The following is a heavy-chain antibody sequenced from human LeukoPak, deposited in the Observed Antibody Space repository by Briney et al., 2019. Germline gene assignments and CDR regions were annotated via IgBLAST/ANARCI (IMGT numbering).Heavy chain of an antibody. Sequence: PGGSLRLSCAASGFTLSSYGMHWVRQAPGKGLEWVAVISYDGSHKYYVDSVKGRFIISRDNSKNTLDLQMNGLRAEDTAVYYCAKDPYPITMIRRVLEVDYWGQGTLVTVSS. D-gene: IGHD3-22*01. CDR1: GFTLSSYG. CDR2: ISYDGSHK. V-gene: IGHV3-30*18. J-gene: IGHJ4*02. CDR3: AKDPYPITMIRRVLEVDY.